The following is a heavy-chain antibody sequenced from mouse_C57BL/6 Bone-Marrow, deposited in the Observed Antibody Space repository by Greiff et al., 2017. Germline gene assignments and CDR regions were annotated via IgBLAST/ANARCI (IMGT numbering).Heavy chain of an antibody. V-gene: IGHV1-77*01. J-gene: IGHJ4*01. CDR1: GYTFTDYY. Sequence: HLKKPLSYLFNPGASVKISCKASGYTFTDYYINWVKQRPGQGLEWIGKIGPGSGSTYYNEKFKGKATLTADKSSSTAYMQLSSLTSEDSAVYFCASVYSNYAMDYWGQGTSVTVSS. CDR2: IGPGSGST. CDR3: ASVYSNYAMDY. D-gene: IGHD2-5*01.